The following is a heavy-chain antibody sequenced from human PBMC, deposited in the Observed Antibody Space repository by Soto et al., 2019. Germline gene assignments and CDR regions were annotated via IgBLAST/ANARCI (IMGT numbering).Heavy chain of an antibody. Sequence: QVQLQESGPGLVKPSETLSLTCTVSGDSISGSSWSWIRQPPGKGLEWIPYMYFSGSTNYNPSLKSRVTISVDTSKNQFSLKLSSVTATDTAVYYCARGSGWYFHWGQGTLVTVSS. CDR2: MYFSGST. CDR1: GDSISGSS. V-gene: IGHV4-59*01. CDR3: ARGSGWYFH. J-gene: IGHJ4*02. D-gene: IGHD6-19*01.